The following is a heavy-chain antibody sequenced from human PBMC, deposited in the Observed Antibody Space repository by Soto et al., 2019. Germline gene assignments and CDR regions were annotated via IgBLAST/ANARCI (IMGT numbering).Heavy chain of an antibody. CDR2: IYSGGYT. CDR3: ATNGGGGGY. CDR1: GFTVSNNY. Sequence: EVQLVESGGGLIQPGGSLRLSCAVSGFTVSNNYMSWVRQAPGKGLEGVSVIYSGGYTAYGDSVKGRFTISRDNSKNTLYLQKTSRGADGTAVNSGATNGGGGGYWGQGTLVTVSS. J-gene: IGHJ4*02. V-gene: IGHV3-53*01. D-gene: IGHD3-10*01.